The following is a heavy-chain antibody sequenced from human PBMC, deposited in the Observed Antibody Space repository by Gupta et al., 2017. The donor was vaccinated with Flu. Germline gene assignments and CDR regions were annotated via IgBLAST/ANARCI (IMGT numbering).Heavy chain of an antibody. V-gene: IGHV3-23*01. Sequence: EGQLLESGGGLVQPGGPLGPSWFPRGFTFSPNAMTGVRQAPGRGLEWVSSIRGDTFATFYADSVRGRFTVSRDNSDNTVTMQMDSLRGKDTAVYYCATARDGGQLFGYWGQGTPVTVSP. J-gene: IGHJ4*02. CDR1: GFTFSPNA. D-gene: IGHD1-1*01. CDR3: ATARDGGQLFGY. CDR2: IRGDTFAT.